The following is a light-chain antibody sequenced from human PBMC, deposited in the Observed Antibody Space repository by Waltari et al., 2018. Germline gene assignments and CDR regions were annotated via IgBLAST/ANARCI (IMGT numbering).Light chain of an antibody. CDR1: SSDVGAQNY. CDR3: SSYTSTNTYV. V-gene: IGLV2-14*03. J-gene: IGLJ1*01. Sequence: QSALTQPAAVSESPGQSITLSCTGTSSDVGAQNYVSWYQQHPGEAPKLMIYDVNKRPSGTSNRFSGSKSGNTASLSISGLQAEDEADYYCSSYTSTNTYVFGSGTEVTVL. CDR2: DVN.